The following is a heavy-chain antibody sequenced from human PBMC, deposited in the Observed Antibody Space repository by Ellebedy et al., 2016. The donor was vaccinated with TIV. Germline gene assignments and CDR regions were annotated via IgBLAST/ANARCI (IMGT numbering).Heavy chain of an antibody. J-gene: IGHJ4*02. V-gene: IGHV3-7*03. CDR3: ARGPSTSAYLDS. CDR2: IKQGGSEK. CDR1: GFTFTAYW. Sequence: GGSLRLSCAASGFTFTAYWMTWVRQAPGKGPEWVANIKQGGSEKYYVDSVKGRFTISRDNAKNSLYLQMNSLRAEDTAVYYCARGPSTSAYLDSWGQGALVIVSS.